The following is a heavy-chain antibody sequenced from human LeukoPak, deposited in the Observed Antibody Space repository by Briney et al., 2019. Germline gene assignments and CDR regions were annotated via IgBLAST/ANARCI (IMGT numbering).Heavy chain of an antibody. CDR3: AKDTSLGAFDI. V-gene: IGHV3-9*03. CDR1: RFTFDDYA. Sequence: GGSLRLSCAASRFTFDDYAMHWVRQAPGKGLEWVSGISWNSGSIGYADSVKGRFTISRDNAKNSLYLQMNSLRAEDMALYYCAKDTSLGAFDIWGQGTMVTVSS. D-gene: IGHD7-27*01. CDR2: ISWNSGSI. J-gene: IGHJ3*02.